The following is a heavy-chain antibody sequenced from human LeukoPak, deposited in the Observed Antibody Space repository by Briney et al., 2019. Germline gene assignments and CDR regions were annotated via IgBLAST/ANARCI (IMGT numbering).Heavy chain of an antibody. CDR2: ISGSGGSS. CDR1: GFTFSSYA. V-gene: IGHV3-23*01. J-gene: IGHJ5*02. D-gene: IGHD3-9*01. CDR3: AKDPSFRPYYDILTGYSNNWFDP. Sequence: PGGSLRLSCAASGFTFSSYAMSWVRQAPGKGLEWVSAISGSGGSSYYADSVKGRFTISRDNPKNTLYLQMNSLRAEDTAVYYCAKDPSFRPYYDILTGYSNNWFDPWGQGTLVTVSS.